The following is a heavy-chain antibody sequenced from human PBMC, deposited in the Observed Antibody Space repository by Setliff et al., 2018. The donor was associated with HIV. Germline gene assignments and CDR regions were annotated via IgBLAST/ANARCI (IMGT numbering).Heavy chain of an antibody. J-gene: IGHJ5*02. CDR3: ATHQGFLGSGIHWFDP. V-gene: IGHV1-8*02. CDR2: MNPNSGNT. D-gene: IGHD3-10*01. CDR1: GYTFVSYD. Sequence: ASVKVSCKASGYTFVSYDINWVRQAPGQGLEWMGWMNPNSGNTAYAQKFQGRLTMTRDTSKTTSYMELRSLTSEDTAIYYCATHQGFLGSGIHWFDPWGRGTLVTVSS.